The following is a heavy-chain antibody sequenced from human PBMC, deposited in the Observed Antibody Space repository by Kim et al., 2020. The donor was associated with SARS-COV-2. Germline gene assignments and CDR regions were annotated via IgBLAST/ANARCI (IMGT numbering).Heavy chain of an antibody. CDR1: GGTFSSYA. CDR2: IIPIFGTA. D-gene: IGHD6-19*01. CDR3: ASGGGNIAVAGEFDY. J-gene: IGHJ4*02. Sequence: SVKVCCKASGGTFSSYAISWVRQAPGQGLEWMGGIIPIFGTANYAQKFQGRVTITADESTRTAYMELSSLRSEDTAVYYCASGGGNIAVAGEFDYWGQGTLVTVSS. V-gene: IGHV1-69*13.